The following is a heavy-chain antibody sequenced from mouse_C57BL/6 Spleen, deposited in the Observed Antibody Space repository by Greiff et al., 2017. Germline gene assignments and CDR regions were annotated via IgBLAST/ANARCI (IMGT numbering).Heavy chain of an antibody. CDR3: ARLGGSSYGYFDV. CDR2: IHPNSGST. J-gene: IGHJ1*03. D-gene: IGHD1-1*01. Sequence: QVQLKQSGAELVKPGASVKLSCKASGYTFTSYWMHWVKQRPGQGLEWIGMIHPNSGSTNYNEKFKSKATLTVDKSSSTAYLQLSSLTSEDSAVYYRARLGGSSYGYFDVWGTGTTVTVAS. V-gene: IGHV1-64*01. CDR1: GYTFTSYW.